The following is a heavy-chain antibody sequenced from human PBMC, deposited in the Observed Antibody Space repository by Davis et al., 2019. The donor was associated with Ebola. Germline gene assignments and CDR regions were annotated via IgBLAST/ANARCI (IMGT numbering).Heavy chain of an antibody. J-gene: IGHJ4*02. CDR2: ISGGYT. D-gene: IGHD1-20*01. V-gene: IGHV3-48*02. CDR3: ARVYNWGFDF. CDR1: GFSFTSYS. Sequence: GESLKISCAASGFSFTSYSMNWVRQAPGKGLEWVAYISGGYTYYAESVKGRFTISRDSAKGSLYLHMDSLRDDDTAVYYCARVYNWGFDFWGQGTLVTVSS.